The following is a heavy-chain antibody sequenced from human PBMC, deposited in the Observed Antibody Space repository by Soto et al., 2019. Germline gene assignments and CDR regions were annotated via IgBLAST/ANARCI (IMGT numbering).Heavy chain of an antibody. CDR2: IYYSGST. Sequence: SETLSLTCTVSGGSISSGDYYWSWIRQPPGKGLEWIGYIYYSGSTYYNPSLKSRVTISVDTSKNQFSLKLSSVTAADTAVYYCARGGGHTVVRFGKNYYYYGMDVWGQGTTVTVSS. CDR3: ARGGGHTVVRFGKNYYYYGMDV. CDR1: GGSISSGDYY. D-gene: IGHD2-15*01. V-gene: IGHV4-30-4*01. J-gene: IGHJ6*02.